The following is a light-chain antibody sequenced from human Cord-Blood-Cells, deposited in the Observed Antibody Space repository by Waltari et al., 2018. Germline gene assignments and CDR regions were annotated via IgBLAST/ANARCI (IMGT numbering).Light chain of an antibody. CDR1: TLPKQC. V-gene: IGLV3-25*02. CDR3: QSADSSGTYWV. CDR2: KDS. Sequence: STEISQPPSVTVPPGQTARISCSGDTLPKQCTYRYQQKPGQAPVLVIYKDSKRPSGIPERFSGSSSGTTVTLTLSGVQAEDEADYYCQSADSSGTYWVFGGGTKLTVL. J-gene: IGLJ3*02.